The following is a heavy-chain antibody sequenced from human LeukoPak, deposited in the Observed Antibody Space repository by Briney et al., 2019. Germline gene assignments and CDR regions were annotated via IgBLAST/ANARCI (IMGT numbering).Heavy chain of an antibody. Sequence: SVKVSCKASGGTFSSYAISWVRQAPGQGLEWMGGIIPIFGTANYAQKFQGRVTITTDESTSTAYMELSSLRSEDTAVYYCARVFSSSPSGYDYWGQGTLVTVSS. CDR1: GGTFSSYA. CDR3: ARVFSSSPSGYDY. V-gene: IGHV1-69*05. D-gene: IGHD6-6*01. J-gene: IGHJ4*02. CDR2: IIPIFGTA.